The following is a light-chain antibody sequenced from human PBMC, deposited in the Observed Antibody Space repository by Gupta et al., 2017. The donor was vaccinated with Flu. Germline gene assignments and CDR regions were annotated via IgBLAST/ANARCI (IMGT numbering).Light chain of an antibody. Sequence: SYALPQPPSVSMSPGPRATITCSGDALPKQYAHWYQQKPGQAPVVVIYKDIERPSGIPERFSGSSSGTTLTLTISGVEADDEADYYCQSADSSGSYVFGTGTKVTVL. CDR3: QSADSSGSYV. CDR1: ALPKQY. V-gene: IGLV3-25*02. J-gene: IGLJ1*01. CDR2: KDI.